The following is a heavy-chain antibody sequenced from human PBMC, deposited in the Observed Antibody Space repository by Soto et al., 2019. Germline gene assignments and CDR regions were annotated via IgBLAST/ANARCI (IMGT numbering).Heavy chain of an antibody. Sequence: SVKVSCKASGFTFTSSAMQWVRQARGQRLEWIGWIVVGSGNTNYAQKFQERVTITRDMSTGTAYMELSSLRSEDTAVYYCAKDRNGDYSYWHLDLWGSGTLVT. J-gene: IGHJ2*01. CDR1: GFTFTSSA. CDR2: IVVGSGNT. D-gene: IGHD4-17*01. CDR3: AKDRNGDYSYWHLDL. V-gene: IGHV1-58*02.